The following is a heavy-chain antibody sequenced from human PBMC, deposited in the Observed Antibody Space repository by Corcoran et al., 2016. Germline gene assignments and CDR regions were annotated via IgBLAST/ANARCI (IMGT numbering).Heavy chain of an antibody. CDR3: ARDLTPDY. J-gene: IGHJ4*02. Sequence: EVQLVESGGGLVQPGGSLKLSCEASGFTFSDSTIHWVRQAPGKGLEWVANIKQDGSEIYYLDSVKGRFTISRDNAKNSLYLRMNSLRVEDTALYYCARDLTPDYWGQGTLVTVSS. CDR1: GFTFSDST. V-gene: IGHV3-7*01. D-gene: IGHD7-27*01. CDR2: IKQDGSEI.